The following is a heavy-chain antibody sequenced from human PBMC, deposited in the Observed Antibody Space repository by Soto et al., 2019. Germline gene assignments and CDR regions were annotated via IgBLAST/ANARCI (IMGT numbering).Heavy chain of an antibody. CDR1: GGSFSSGDYY. CDR3: ARASFSGRFYPYYFDY. J-gene: IGHJ4*02. CDR2: ISNSGST. Sequence: SETLSLTCTVSGGSFSSGDYYWSWIRQPPGKGLAWIGYISNSGSTYYSPSLKSRLSISVDTSKNQFSLKLSSVTAADTAVYYCARASFSGRFYPYYFDYWGQGTLVTVSS. D-gene: IGHD1-26*01. V-gene: IGHV4-30-4*01.